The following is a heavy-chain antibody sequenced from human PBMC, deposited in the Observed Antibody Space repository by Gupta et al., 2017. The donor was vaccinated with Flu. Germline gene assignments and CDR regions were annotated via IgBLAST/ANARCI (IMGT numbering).Heavy chain of an antibody. CDR2: IIPIFGTA. Sequence: QVQRVQSGAEVKKPGSSVKGSWKASGGTFGSYAISWVRKAPGQGLEWMGGIIPIFGTANYAQKFQGRVTITADKSTSTAYMELSSLRSEDTAVYYCARDRIAAAATEDNWFDPWGQGTLVTVSS. J-gene: IGHJ5*02. V-gene: IGHV1-69*06. CDR1: GGTFGSYA. CDR3: ARDRIAAAATEDNWFDP. D-gene: IGHD6-13*01.